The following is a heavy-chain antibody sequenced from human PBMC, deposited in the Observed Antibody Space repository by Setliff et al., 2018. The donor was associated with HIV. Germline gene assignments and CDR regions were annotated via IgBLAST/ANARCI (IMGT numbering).Heavy chain of an antibody. V-gene: IGHV1-18*01. Sequence: ASVKVSCKSSGYTFTNYDINWVRQAAGQGLEWMGWMNPNSGNTNYAQKLQGRVTMTTDTSTSTAYMELRSLRSDDTAVYYCARDTPVGAFDIWGQGTMVTVSS. CDR1: GYTFTNYD. CDR3: ARDTPVGAFDI. J-gene: IGHJ3*02. CDR2: MNPNSGNT.